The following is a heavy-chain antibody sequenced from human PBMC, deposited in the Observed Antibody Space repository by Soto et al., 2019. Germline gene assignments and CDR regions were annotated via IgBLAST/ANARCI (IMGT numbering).Heavy chain of an antibody. CDR2: IYSGGST. CDR1: GFTVSSNY. D-gene: IGHD2-2*02. V-gene: IGHV3-66*01. J-gene: IGHJ3*02. CDR3: ARDPRYCSSTSCYIAFDI. Sequence: VQLVESGGGLVQPGGSLRLSCAASGFTVSSNYMSWVRQAPGKGLEWVSVIYSGGSTYYADSVKGRFTISRDNSKNTLYLQMNSLRAEDTAVYYCARDPRYCSSTSCYIAFDIWGQGTMVTVSS.